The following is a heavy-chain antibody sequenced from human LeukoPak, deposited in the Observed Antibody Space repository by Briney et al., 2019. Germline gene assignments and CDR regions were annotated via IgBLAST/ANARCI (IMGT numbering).Heavy chain of an antibody. J-gene: IGHJ3*02. D-gene: IGHD3-22*01. Sequence: ASVKVSCKASGYILTDYYMHWVRQAPGQGLEWMGWINPNSGDTNYAQKFQGRVTMTRDTSISTVYMELRRLRYDDTAAYYCASQYYYDSSGYYLGAFDIWGQGTMVTVSS. V-gene: IGHV1-2*02. CDR2: INPNSGDT. CDR3: ASQYYYDSSGYYLGAFDI. CDR1: GYILTDYY.